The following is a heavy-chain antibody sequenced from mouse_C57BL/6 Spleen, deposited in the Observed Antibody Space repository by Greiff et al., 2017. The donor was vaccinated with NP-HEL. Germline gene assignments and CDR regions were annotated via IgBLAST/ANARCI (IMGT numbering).Heavy chain of an antibody. D-gene: IGHD2-3*01. CDR3: ARDDGAWFAY. V-gene: IGHV1-54*01. CDR1: GYAFTNYL. J-gene: IGHJ3*01. CDR2: INPGSGGT. Sequence: QVQLQQSGAELVRPGTSVKVSCKASGYAFTNYLIEWVKQRPGQGLEWIGVINPGSGGTNYNEKFKGKATLTADKSSSTAYMQLSSLTSEDSAVYFCARDDGAWFAYWGLGTLVTVSA.